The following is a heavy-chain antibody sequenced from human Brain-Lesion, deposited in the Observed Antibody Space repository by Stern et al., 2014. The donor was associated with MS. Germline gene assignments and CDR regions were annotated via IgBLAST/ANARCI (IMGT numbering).Heavy chain of an antibody. J-gene: IGHJ5*02. CDR3: AGEEDIRYCSGGSCTGNWFDP. D-gene: IGHD2-15*01. CDR1: GGSVSSTSYA. CDR2: IYYSGNT. V-gene: IGHV4-39*01. Sequence: QVQLQESGPGLVKPSETLSLTCTVAGGSVSSTSYAWAWIRQPPGKGLEWIGTIYYSGNTYYSPSLKSRLTISLDTSKNQFSLQRRSVPAADTAVYYCAGEEDIRYCSGGSCTGNWFDPWGQGTLVTVSS.